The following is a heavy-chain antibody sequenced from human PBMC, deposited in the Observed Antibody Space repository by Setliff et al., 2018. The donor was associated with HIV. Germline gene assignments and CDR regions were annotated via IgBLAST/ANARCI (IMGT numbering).Heavy chain of an antibody. CDR2: ISPDNGPA. J-gene: IGHJ3*01. CDR1: GYMILGYK. Sequence: GASVKVSCKAIGYMILGYKMSWVRQAPGQGLEWIGRISPDNGPAEYAPKFQGRVRMTLDTSISTAYLEIPRLTSDDAAVYYCARPRVFDSFDVWGQGTLVTVSS. V-gene: IGHV1-2*06. CDR3: ARPRVFDSFDV.